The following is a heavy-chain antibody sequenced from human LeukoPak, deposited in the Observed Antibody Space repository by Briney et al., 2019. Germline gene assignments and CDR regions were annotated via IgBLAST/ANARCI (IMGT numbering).Heavy chain of an antibody. CDR3: ARVGPFYGSGSLDY. CDR2: IYYSGST. CDR1: GGSISSYY. D-gene: IGHD3-10*01. J-gene: IGHJ4*02. Sequence: SETLSLTCTVSGGSISSYYWSWIRQPPGKGLEWIGYIYYSGSTNYNPSFKSRVTISVDTSKNQFSLKLSSVTAADTAVYYCARVGPFYGSGSLDYWGRGVLVTVSS. V-gene: IGHV4-59*01.